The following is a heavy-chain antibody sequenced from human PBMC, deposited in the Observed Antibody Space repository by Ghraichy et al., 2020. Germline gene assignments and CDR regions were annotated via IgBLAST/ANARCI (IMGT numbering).Heavy chain of an antibody. J-gene: IGHJ4*02. CDR2: VSASSNYI. Sequence: GGSLRLSCAASGFTFSDYSMNWVRQAPGKGLEWVSSVSASSNYIYYAGSVKGRFTISRDNARNSLSLQMNSLRAEDTAVYYCARWGDGYNAPGYWGQGTLVTVSA. V-gene: IGHV3-21*01. D-gene: IGHD5-24*01. CDR3: ARWGDGYNAPGY. CDR1: GFTFSDYS.